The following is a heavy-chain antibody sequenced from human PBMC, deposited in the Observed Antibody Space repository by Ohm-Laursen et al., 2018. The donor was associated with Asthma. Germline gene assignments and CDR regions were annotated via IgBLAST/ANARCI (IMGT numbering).Heavy chain of an antibody. J-gene: IGHJ4*02. Sequence: SQTLSLTWTVSGDSISNGGYYWSWIRQHPGKGLEWIGYMYYSGTTYYNPSLNSRVAILVDTSKNQFSLKVNSVTAADTAVYYCARGVEYDYDSTGYYLDHWGQGTLVTVSS. CDR2: MYYSGTT. D-gene: IGHD3-22*01. CDR1: GDSISNGGYY. CDR3: ARGVEYDYDSTGYYLDH. V-gene: IGHV4-31*02.